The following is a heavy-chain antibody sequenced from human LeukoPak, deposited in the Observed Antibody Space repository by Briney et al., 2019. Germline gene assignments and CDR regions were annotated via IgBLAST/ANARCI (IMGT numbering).Heavy chain of an antibody. Sequence: PGGSLRLSCEASGFIFSNYWMSWVRQAPGKGLEWVANMKQDGSVKNYVDSMEGRFIISRDNAKNLLYLQMNSLGAEDTAVYYCVRTSRSISSDYWGRGTQVTVSS. V-gene: IGHV3-7*01. D-gene: IGHD3-3*02. CDR1: GFIFSNYW. CDR3: VRTSRSISSDY. J-gene: IGHJ4*02. CDR2: MKQDGSVK.